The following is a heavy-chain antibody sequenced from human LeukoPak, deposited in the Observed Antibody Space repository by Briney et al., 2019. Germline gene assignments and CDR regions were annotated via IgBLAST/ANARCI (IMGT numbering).Heavy chain of an antibody. CDR3: ARGMGGYGGYDY. D-gene: IGHD5-12*01. V-gene: IGHV3-66*01. CDR2: IYSGGSS. J-gene: IGHJ4*02. Sequence: PGGSLRLSCAASGFTFDDYAMHWVRQAPGKGLEWVSVIYSGGSSYYADSVKGRFTISRDNSKNTVYLQMNSLRVEDTAVYYCARGMGGYGGYDYWGQGTLVTVSS. CDR1: GFTFDDYA.